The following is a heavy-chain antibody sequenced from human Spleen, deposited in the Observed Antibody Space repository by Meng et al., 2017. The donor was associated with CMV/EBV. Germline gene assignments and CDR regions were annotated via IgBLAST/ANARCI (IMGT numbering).Heavy chain of an antibody. CDR1: ISSSSYY. CDR2: IYYSGST. D-gene: IGHD3-3*01. J-gene: IGHJ4*02. V-gene: IGHV4-39*01. Sequence: ISSSSYYWGWIRQPPGKGLEWIGSIYYSGSTYYTPSLKSRVTISVDTSKNQFSLKLSSVTAADTAVYYCARHVYDFWSGYYGYYFDYWGQGTLVTVSS. CDR3: ARHVYDFWSGYYGYYFDY.